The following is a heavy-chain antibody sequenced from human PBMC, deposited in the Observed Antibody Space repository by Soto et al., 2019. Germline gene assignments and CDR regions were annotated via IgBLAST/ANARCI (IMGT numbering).Heavy chain of an antibody. CDR2: IYYSVST. V-gene: IGHV4-59*12. CDR1: GGSISSYY. Sequence: PSETLSLTCTVSGGSISSYYWSWIRQPPGKGLEWIGYIYYSVSTNYNPSLKSRVTISVDKSKNQFSLKLSSVTAADTAVYYCARAKAPLYSSSWYWFGPWGQGTLVTVSS. J-gene: IGHJ5*02. CDR3: ARAKAPLYSSSWYWFGP. D-gene: IGHD6-13*01.